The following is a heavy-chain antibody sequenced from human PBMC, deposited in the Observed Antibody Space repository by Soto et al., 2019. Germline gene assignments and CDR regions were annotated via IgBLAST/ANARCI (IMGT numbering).Heavy chain of an antibody. CDR3: ARGGQDFWSGPFDY. Sequence: QGQLQESGPGLVKPSETLSLTCTVSGGSISNYYCNWIRQPAGKGLEWIGRIDTSGSTNYNPSLKSRVTVSLDTSKHEFSLKLSSVTAADTALYYCARGGQDFWSGPFDYWGRGALVTVSS. CDR1: GGSISNYY. J-gene: IGHJ4*02. V-gene: IGHV4-4*07. CDR2: IDTSGST. D-gene: IGHD3-3*01.